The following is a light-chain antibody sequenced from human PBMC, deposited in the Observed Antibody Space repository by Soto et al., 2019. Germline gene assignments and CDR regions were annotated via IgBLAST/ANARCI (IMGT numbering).Light chain of an antibody. CDR3: QQYGSSSSWT. CDR1: QSININS. V-gene: IGKV3-20*01. Sequence: EIVLTQSPGTLSLSPGETTTLSCRASQSININSLAWYQQKPGQAPRLLIYGASSRATGIPDRFSGSGSVTDFTLTISRLEPEDFAVYYCQQYGSSSSWTFGQGTKV. CDR2: GAS. J-gene: IGKJ1*01.